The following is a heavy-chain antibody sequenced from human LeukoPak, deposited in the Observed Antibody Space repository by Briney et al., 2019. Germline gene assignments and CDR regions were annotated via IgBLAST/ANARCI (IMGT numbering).Heavy chain of an antibody. CDR1: GGSFSGYY. V-gene: IGHV4-34*01. D-gene: IGHD6-13*01. CDR3: ARDFSIAAAGFDY. CDR2: INHSGST. J-gene: IGHJ4*02. Sequence: PSETLSLTCAVYGGSFSGYYWSWIRQPPGKGLEWIGEINHSGSTNYNPSLKSRVTISVDKSKNQFSLKLSSVTAADTAVYYCARDFSIAAAGFDYWGQGTLVTVSS.